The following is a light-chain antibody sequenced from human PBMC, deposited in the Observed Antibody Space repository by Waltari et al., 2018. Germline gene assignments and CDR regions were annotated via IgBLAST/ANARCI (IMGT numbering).Light chain of an antibody. CDR3: QVWHAASGPGV. CDR1: NIGSYS. V-gene: IGLV3-21*04. CDR2: YDS. Sequence: SYVLTQPPSVSVAPGETARITCGGDNIGSYSVHWYQQKPGQAPVLVIRYDSDRPSGIHERFSGSNSANTATLTISRVEAGDEANDYCQVWHAASGPGVLGTGTEVTV. J-gene: IGLJ1*01.